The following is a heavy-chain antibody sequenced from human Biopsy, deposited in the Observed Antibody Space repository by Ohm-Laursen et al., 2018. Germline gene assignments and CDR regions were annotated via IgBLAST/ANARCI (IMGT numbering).Heavy chain of an antibody. V-gene: IGHV3-48*03. CDR1: GFIFSNYA. J-gene: IGHJ4*02. CDR2: ISSGGCII. Sequence: SLRLSCAASGFIFSNYAMNWVRQAPGKGLEWLSYISSGGCIIYYADSVKGRFTISRDNAKNSLFLQMNSLRAEDTAVYYCERGMRSSPNYWGQGTLVTVSS. D-gene: IGHD6-13*01. CDR3: ERGMRSSPNY.